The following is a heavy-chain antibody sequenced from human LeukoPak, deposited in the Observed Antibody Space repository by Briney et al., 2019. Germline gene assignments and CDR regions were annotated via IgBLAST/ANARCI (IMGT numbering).Heavy chain of an antibody. Sequence: SETLSLTCTVSGGSISSGGYYWSWIRQHPGKGLEWIGYIYYSGSTYYNPSLKSRVTISVDTSKNQFSLKLSSVTAADTAVYYCARGAGYCTNGVCYRYGMDVWGQGTTVTVSS. J-gene: IGHJ6*02. V-gene: IGHV4-31*03. D-gene: IGHD2-8*01. CDR1: GGSISSGGYY. CDR3: ARGAGYCTNGVCYRYGMDV. CDR2: IYYSGST.